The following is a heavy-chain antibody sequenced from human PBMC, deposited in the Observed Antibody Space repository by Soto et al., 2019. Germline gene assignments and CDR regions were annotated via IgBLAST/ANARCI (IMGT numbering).Heavy chain of an antibody. CDR2: ISAYNGNT. Sequence: ASVKVSCKASGYTFTSYGISWVRQAPGQGLEWMGWISAYNGNTNYAQKLQGRVTMTTDTSTSTAYMELSSLRSEDTAVYYCAACFWAGDSDHYFDYWGQGTLVTVSS. CDR3: AACFWAGDSDHYFDY. CDR1: GYTFTSYG. V-gene: IGHV1-18*01. J-gene: IGHJ4*02. D-gene: IGHD4-17*01.